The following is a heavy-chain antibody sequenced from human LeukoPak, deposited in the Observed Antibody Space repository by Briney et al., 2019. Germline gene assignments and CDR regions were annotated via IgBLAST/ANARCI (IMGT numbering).Heavy chain of an antibody. V-gene: IGHV4-39*07. Sequence: KPSETLSLTCTVSGGSISSSSYYWAWIRQPPGKGLEWIGSIYYSGRTFYNPSLKSRVTISVDTSKNQFSLKLSSVTAADTAVYYCVVGNDWVFRWGQGTLVTVSS. CDR1: GGSISSSSYY. CDR3: VVGNDWVFR. CDR2: IYYSGRT. D-gene: IGHD1-1*01. J-gene: IGHJ4*02.